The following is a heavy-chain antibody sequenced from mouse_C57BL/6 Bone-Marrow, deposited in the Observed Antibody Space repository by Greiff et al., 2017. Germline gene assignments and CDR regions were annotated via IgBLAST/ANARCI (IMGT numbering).Heavy chain of an antibody. D-gene: IGHD1-1*01. Sequence: VQLLQPGAGLVLPGASVNLSCKASGYPFTSSGMPWVKQRPGQGLEWVGEIVPFVCNMNSNQNFKGNSTLTVDKSSSTPNMQLSSLTSEDSAVYYCSREGGYYYGSSWYFDVWGTGTTVTVSS. V-gene: IGHV1-69*01. J-gene: IGHJ1*03. CDR3: SREGGYYYGSSWYFDV. CDR2: IVPFVCNM. CDR1: GYPFTSSG.